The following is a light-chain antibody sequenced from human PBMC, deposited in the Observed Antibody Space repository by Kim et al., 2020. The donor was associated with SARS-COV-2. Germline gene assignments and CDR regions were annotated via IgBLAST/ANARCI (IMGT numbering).Light chain of an antibody. CDR3: QQSYSSPRT. CDR2: AAS. Sequence: SASVGDRVTIPRRASQCISTYLNWYQQKPGKAPTLLIYAASTLHSGVPSRFSGSGSETHFTLTISSLQPEYFATYYCQQSYSSPRTFGQGTKLEI. CDR1: QCISTY. J-gene: IGKJ2*01. V-gene: IGKV1-39*01.